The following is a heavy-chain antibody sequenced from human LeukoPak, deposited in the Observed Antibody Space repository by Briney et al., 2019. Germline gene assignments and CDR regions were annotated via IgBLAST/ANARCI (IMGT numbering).Heavy chain of an antibody. D-gene: IGHD2-21*02. CDR1: GGSISSGDYY. CDR2: IYYSGST. V-gene: IGHV4-61*08. CDR3: ARDSHPRTAYGFDP. Sequence: SETLSLTCTVSGGSISSGDYYWSWIRQPPGKGLGWIGYIYYSGSTNYNPSLKSRVTMSVDTSKNQFSLKLSSVTAADTAVYYCARDSHPRTAYGFDPWGQGTLVTVSS. J-gene: IGHJ5*02.